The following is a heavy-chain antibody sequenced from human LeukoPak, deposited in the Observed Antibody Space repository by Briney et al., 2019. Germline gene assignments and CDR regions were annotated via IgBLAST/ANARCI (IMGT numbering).Heavy chain of an antibody. D-gene: IGHD3-9*01. CDR3: ARGDNYDILTGYQTPSHLSDY. J-gene: IGHJ4*02. V-gene: IGHV1-2*02. CDR1: GYTFTGYY. Sequence: GASVKVSCKASGYTFTGYYVHWVRQAPGQGLEGMSWINPNSGDTNFAQKFQGSVTMMRDTSISTAYMELSRLRSDDTAVYYCARGDNYDILTGYQTPSHLSDYWGQGTLVTVSS. CDR2: INPNSGDT.